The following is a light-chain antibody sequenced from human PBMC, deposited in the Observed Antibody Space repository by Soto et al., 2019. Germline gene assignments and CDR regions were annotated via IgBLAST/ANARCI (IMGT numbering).Light chain of an antibody. CDR1: QSISTY. J-gene: IGKJ1*01. CDR3: QQSYSLPWT. V-gene: IGKV1-39*01. CDR2: AAS. Sequence: DIQMTQSPSSLSASVGDRLTITCRASQSISTYLNWYQQKPGKAPKLLISAASNLQSGVPSRFSGSGSGTEFTLAVSSMYPVYFATYYCQQSYSLPWTFGQGTNVEIK.